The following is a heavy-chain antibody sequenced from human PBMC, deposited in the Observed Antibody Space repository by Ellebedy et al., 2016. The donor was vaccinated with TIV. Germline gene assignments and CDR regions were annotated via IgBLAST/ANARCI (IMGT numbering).Heavy chain of an antibody. CDR3: ARLDLRGYCSGGSCPRFDP. Sequence: SETLSLTXSVSGGSISSYYWSWIRQPPGKGLEWIAYIYYSGSTNDNPSLKSRVTISVDTSKNQFSLKLSSVTAADTAVYYCARLDLRGYCSGGSCPRFDPWGQGTLVTVSS. D-gene: IGHD2-15*01. CDR1: GGSISSYY. V-gene: IGHV4-59*08. CDR2: IYYSGST. J-gene: IGHJ5*02.